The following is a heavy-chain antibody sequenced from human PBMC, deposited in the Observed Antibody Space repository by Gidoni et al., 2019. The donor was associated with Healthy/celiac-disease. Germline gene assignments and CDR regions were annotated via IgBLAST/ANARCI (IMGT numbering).Heavy chain of an antibody. J-gene: IGHJ4*02. Sequence: EVQLLESGGGLVQPGGSLRLSCAASGFTFSSYAMSWVRQAPGKGLEWASAISGSGGSTYYADSVKGRFTISRDNSKNTLYLQMNSLRAEDTAVYYCAKDALSGSYYDLVFDYWGQGTLVTVSS. CDR1: GFTFSSYA. CDR2: ISGSGGST. CDR3: AKDALSGSYYDLVFDY. V-gene: IGHV3-23*01. D-gene: IGHD1-26*01.